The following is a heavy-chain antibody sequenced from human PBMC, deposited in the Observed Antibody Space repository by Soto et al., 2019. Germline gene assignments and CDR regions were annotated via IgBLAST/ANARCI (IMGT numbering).Heavy chain of an antibody. CDR3: ARARGSSWPKMFDP. V-gene: IGHV4-59*01. D-gene: IGHD6-13*01. Sequence: TSETLSLTCTVSGGSISSYYWSWIRQPPGKGLEWIGYIYYSGSTNYNPSLKSRVTISVDTSKNQFSLKLSSVTAADTAVYYCARARGSSWPKMFDPWGQGTLVTVSS. CDR1: GGSISSYY. CDR2: IYYSGST. J-gene: IGHJ5*02.